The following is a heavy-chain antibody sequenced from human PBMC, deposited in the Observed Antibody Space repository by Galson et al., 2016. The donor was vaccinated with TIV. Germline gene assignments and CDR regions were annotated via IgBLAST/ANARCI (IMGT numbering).Heavy chain of an antibody. J-gene: IGHJ4*02. Sequence: SLRLSCAASGFTFSEYILNWVRQPPGKGLEWVSSITANGDHAFYTDSVKGRFTIFRDNSNNMLYLQMNSLRAEDTALYYCARDPLYCGGDCYSDYWGQGTLVTVSS. CDR2: ITANGDHA. D-gene: IGHD2-21*01. V-gene: IGHV3-23*01. CDR3: ARDPLYCGGDCYSDY. CDR1: GFTFSEYI.